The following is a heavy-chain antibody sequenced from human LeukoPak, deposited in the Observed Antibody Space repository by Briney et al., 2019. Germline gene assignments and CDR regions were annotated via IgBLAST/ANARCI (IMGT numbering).Heavy chain of an antibody. Sequence: ASVKISCKASGYTFTTYYMHWVRQAPGQGLEWMGIINPSGGGTNYAQKFQGRVTMTRDTSTSTVYMELTSLRSDDTAVYFRVRGRIGYSSGFPYFDYWGQGTLVTVSS. CDR3: VRGRIGYSSGFPYFDY. D-gene: IGHD6-19*01. V-gene: IGHV1-46*01. CDR2: INPSGGGT. CDR1: GYTFTTYY. J-gene: IGHJ4*02.